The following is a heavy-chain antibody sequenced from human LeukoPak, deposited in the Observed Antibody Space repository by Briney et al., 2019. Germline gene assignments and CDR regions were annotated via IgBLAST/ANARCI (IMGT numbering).Heavy chain of an antibody. CDR3: VRDQIAVAGTGFDY. Sequence: GASVKVSCKASGYTFTSYYMHWVRQAPGQGLEWMGIINPNGGSTSYAQKFQGRVTITRDMSTCTVYMELSSLRSEDTAVYYFVRDQIAVAGTGFDYWGQGTLVTVSS. J-gene: IGHJ4*02. D-gene: IGHD6-19*01. CDR2: INPNGGST. V-gene: IGHV1-46*01. CDR1: GYTFTSYY.